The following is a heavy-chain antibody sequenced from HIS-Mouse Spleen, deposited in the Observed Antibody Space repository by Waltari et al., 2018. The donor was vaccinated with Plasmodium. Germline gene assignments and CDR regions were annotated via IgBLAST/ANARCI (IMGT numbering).Heavy chain of an antibody. Sequence: QLQLQESGPGLVKPSETLSLTCTVSGGSISSSSYYWGWIRQPPGKGLEWIGSSYYSGGTYYHPSHKSRVTISVDTSKNQFSLKLSSVTAADTAVYYCARDRITGTSYFDYWGQGTLVTVSS. V-gene: IGHV4-39*07. J-gene: IGHJ4*02. CDR3: ARDRITGTSYFDY. CDR1: GGSISSSSYY. D-gene: IGHD1-7*01. CDR2: SYYSGGT.